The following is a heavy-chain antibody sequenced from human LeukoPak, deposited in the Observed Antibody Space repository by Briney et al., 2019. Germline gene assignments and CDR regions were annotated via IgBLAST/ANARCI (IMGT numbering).Heavy chain of an antibody. Sequence: SETLSLTCTVSGGSISSYYWSWIRQPPGKGLEWVGYIYYSGSNNHNPSLKRRVTISIDTSKTQSSLKLTSVTAAATAVYYCARGRSGSSRGLDYWGQGALVTVSS. CDR1: GGSISSYY. J-gene: IGHJ4*02. D-gene: IGHD1-26*01. CDR2: IYYSGSN. V-gene: IGHV4-59*01. CDR3: ARGRSGSSRGLDY.